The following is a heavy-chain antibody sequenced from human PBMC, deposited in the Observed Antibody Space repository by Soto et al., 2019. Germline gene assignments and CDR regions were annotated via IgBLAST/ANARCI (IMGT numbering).Heavy chain of an antibody. CDR3: ARGAVTGITLFGVAIIGDHHYMDV. CDR2: INPNSGNT. Sequence: QVQLVQSGAEVKKPGASVKVSCKASGDTFLSNDINWVRQAPGQGLEWMGWINPNSGNTGYAQKFQGRLTMTRNTSVTTAYMELSGLRSEDTAIYYCARGAVTGITLFGVAIIGDHHYMDVWGTGTTVTVSS. V-gene: IGHV1-8*01. J-gene: IGHJ6*03. CDR1: GDTFLSND. D-gene: IGHD3-3*01.